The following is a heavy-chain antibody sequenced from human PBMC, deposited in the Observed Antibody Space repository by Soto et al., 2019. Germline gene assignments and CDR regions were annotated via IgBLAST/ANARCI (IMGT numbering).Heavy chain of an antibody. CDR2: IYYSGST. CDR1: GGSISSSSYY. CDR3: ARHASGYCSGGSCYRDYYYYMDV. D-gene: IGHD2-15*01. V-gene: IGHV4-39*01. Sequence: ASETLSLTCTVSGGSISSSSYYWGWIRQPPGKGLEWIGSIYYSGSTYYNPSLKSRVTISVDTSKNQFSLKLSSVTAADTAVYYCARHASGYCSGGSCYRDYYYYMDVWGKGTTVTVSS. J-gene: IGHJ6*03.